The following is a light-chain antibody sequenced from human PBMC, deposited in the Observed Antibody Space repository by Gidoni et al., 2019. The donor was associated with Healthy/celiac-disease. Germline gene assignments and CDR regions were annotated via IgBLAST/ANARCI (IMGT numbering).Light chain of an antibody. CDR3: QQYGSSYT. CDR2: GAS. J-gene: IGKJ2*01. V-gene: IGKV3-20*01. Sequence: EIVLTQSPGTLSLSPGERATLSCRASHSVSSSYLAWYQQKPGQAPRLLIYGASSRATGIPDRFSGSGSVTDFTLTISRLEPEDFAVYYCQQYGSSYTFGQWTKLEIK. CDR1: HSVSSSY.